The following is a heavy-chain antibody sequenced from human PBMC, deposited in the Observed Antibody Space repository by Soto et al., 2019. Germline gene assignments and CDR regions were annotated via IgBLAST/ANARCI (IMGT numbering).Heavy chain of an antibody. D-gene: IGHD3-22*01. CDR3: ARASLYYYDSSGYYPGAFDY. Sequence: ASETLSLTCTVSGGSISSYYWSWIRQPAGKGLEWIGRIYTSGSTNYNPSLKSRVTMSVDTSKNQFSLKLSSVTAADTAVYYCARASLYYYDSSGYYPGAFDYWGQGTLVTVSS. V-gene: IGHV4-4*07. CDR2: IYTSGST. CDR1: GGSISSYY. J-gene: IGHJ4*02.